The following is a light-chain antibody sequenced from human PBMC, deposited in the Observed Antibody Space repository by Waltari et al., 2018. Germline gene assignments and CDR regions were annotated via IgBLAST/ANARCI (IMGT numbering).Light chain of an antibody. V-gene: IGLV1-40*01. CDR3: QSYDSSLSGI. Sequence: QSVLTPPPSVSGAPGQGVPIPLTGSSPNLGAGFVVHWYQQLPGAAPKLLIFSNTNRASGVPDRISASKSGTSASLVITGLQAEDEADYFCQSYDSSLSGIFGGGTKLTVL. J-gene: IGLJ2*01. CDR2: SNT. CDR1: SPNLGAGFV.